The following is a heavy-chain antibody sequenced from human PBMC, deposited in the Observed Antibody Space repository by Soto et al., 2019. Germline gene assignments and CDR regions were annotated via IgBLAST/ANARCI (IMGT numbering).Heavy chain of an antibody. J-gene: IGHJ4*02. CDR2: ISSSSTAI. D-gene: IGHD2-21*02. Sequence: PGGSLRLSCAASGFTFSSYSMNWVRQAPGKGLEWVSSISSSSTAIFYGDSVKGRFIISRDNAENSLYLQMNSLRAEDTAVYYCVRHTCPVACYSLGYWGLGTLVTVSS. V-gene: IGHV3-21*01. CDR1: GFTFSSYS. CDR3: VRHTCPVACYSLGY.